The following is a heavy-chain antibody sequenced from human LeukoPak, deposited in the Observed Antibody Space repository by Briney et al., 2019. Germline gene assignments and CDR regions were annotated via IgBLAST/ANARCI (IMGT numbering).Heavy chain of an antibody. J-gene: IGHJ4*02. CDR1: GGSISSYY. D-gene: IGHD3-22*01. Sequence: SETLSLTCTVSGGSISSYYWSWIRQPAGKGLEWIGRIYTSGSTKYNPSLKSRVTMSVDTSKNQFSLKLSSVTAADTAVYYCARPRNYYDPYRYFDYWGQGTLVTVSS. V-gene: IGHV4-4*07. CDR2: IYTSGST. CDR3: ARPRNYYDPYRYFDY.